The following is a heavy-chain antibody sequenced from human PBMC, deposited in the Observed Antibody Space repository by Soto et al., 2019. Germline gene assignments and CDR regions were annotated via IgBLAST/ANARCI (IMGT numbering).Heavy chain of an antibody. CDR1: GYSFTSYW. CDR3: ARRTKAYCGGAYYHSALSGAFDI. D-gene: IGHD2-21*02. V-gene: IGHV5-51*01. CDR2: IYPGDSDT. J-gene: IGHJ3*02. Sequence: LGESLKISCKGSGYSFTSYWIGWVRQMPGKGLEWMGIIYPGDSDTRYSPSFQGQVTISADKSISTAYLQWSSLKASDTAMYYCARRTKAYCGGAYYHSALSGAFDIWGQGTMVTVSS.